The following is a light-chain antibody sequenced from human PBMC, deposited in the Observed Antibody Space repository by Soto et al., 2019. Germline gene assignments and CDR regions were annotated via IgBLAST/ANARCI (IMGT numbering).Light chain of an antibody. Sequence: DIQMTQFPSTLSASVADRVTITCPASQSISVWLAWYQQKPGKAPKLLFYKASSLQSGVPSRFSGSGSGTKFTLTISSLQPDYFSTYYCQQYNSYLRSTFGPGTKVDLK. CDR1: QSISVW. CDR3: QQYNSYLRST. J-gene: IGKJ3*01. CDR2: KAS. V-gene: IGKV1-5*03.